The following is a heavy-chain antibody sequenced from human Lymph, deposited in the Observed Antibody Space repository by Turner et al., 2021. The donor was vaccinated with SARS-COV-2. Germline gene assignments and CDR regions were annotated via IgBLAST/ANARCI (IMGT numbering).Heavy chain of an antibody. CDR3: ATDPGAGGGLLGGGYYYYGMDV. Sequence: QVQLVASGGGVVQPGRSLRLSCAASGFTFSSVVMHWVRQAPGKGLEWVAVISYDGSNKYYADSVKGRFTISRDNSKNTLYLQMNSLRAEDTAVYYCATDPGAGGGLLGGGYYYYGMDVWGQGTTVTVSS. V-gene: IGHV3-30-3*01. CDR1: GFTFSSVV. CDR2: ISYDGSNK. J-gene: IGHJ6*02. D-gene: IGHD7-27*01.